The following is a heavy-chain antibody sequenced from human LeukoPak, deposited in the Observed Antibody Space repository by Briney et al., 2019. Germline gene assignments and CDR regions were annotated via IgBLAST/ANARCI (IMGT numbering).Heavy chain of an antibody. J-gene: IGHJ4*02. Sequence: SETLSLTCAVSGGSISSGNWWSWVRQPPGKGLEWIGEIYHSGSTNYNPSLKGRVTISVDKSKNQFSLKVRSVTAADTAIYYCAREGRDGYNLGYWGQGTLVTVSS. V-gene: IGHV4-4*02. CDR1: GGSISSGNW. D-gene: IGHD5-24*01. CDR2: IYHSGST. CDR3: AREGRDGYNLGY.